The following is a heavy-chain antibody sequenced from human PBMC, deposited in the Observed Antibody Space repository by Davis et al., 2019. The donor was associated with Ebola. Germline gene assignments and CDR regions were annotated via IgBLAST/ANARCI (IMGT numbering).Heavy chain of an antibody. Sequence: PGGSLRLSCAASGFTFRNFGMHWVRQAPGKGLEWVAIISYDGSNQHYADSVKGRFTISRDNAKNTLYLQMNSLRAEDTAVYYCARGDSHAFDIWGQGTMVTVSS. V-gene: IGHV3-30*03. CDR1: GFTFRNFG. CDR3: ARGDSHAFDI. CDR2: ISYDGSNQ. J-gene: IGHJ3*02.